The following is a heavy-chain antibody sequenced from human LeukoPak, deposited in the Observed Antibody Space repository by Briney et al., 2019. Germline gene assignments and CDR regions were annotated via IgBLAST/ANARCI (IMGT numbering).Heavy chain of an antibody. V-gene: IGHV3-23*01. D-gene: IGHD3-3*01. Sequence: GGSLRLSCAASGFTFSSYAMTWVRQAPGKGLEWVSSINDSGGSTYYADSVKGRFTISRDNSKDTLYLQMNSLRAEDTAVYYCAKREYNFWSGYFFWGQGTLVTVSS. CDR2: INDSGGST. J-gene: IGHJ4*02. CDR1: GFTFSSYA. CDR3: AKREYNFWSGYFF.